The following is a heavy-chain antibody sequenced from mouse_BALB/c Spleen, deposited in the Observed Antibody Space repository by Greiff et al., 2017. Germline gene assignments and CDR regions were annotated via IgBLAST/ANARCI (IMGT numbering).Heavy chain of an antibody. CDR2: ILPGSGST. CDR1: GYTFSSYW. D-gene: IGHD2-1*01. J-gene: IGHJ4*01. Sequence: QVQLQQSGAELMKPGASVKISCKATGYTFSSYWIEWVKQRPGHGLEWIGEILPGSGSTNYNEKFKGKATFTADTSSNTAYMQLSSLTSEDSAVYYCARSIYYGNHYYAMDYWGQGTSVTVSS. CDR3: ARSIYYGNHYYAMDY. V-gene: IGHV1-9*01.